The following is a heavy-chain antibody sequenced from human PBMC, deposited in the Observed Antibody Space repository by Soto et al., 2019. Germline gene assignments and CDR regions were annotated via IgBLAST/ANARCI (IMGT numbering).Heavy chain of an antibody. J-gene: IGHJ4*02. Sequence: SETLSLTCTVSGGSISSYYWSWIRQPPGKGLEWIGYIYYSGSTNYNPSLKSRVTISVDTSKNQFSLKLSSVTAADTAVYYCARVVDFDFWSGYPVLPKGGYYFDYWGQGTLGTVSS. CDR1: GGSISSYY. V-gene: IGHV4-59*01. D-gene: IGHD3-3*01. CDR3: ARVVDFDFWSGYPVLPKGGYYFDY. CDR2: IYYSGST.